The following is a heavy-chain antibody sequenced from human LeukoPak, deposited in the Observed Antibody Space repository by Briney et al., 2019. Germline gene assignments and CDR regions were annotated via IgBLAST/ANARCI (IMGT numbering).Heavy chain of an antibody. CDR1: GFTFSSYD. Sequence: GGSLRLSCAASGFTFSSYDMHWVRQAPGKGLEWVAVVSYDGSNKYYADSVKGRFTISRDNSKNTLYLQMNSLRAEDTAVYYCAKEAVYDFWSGYYTAWGQGTLVTVSS. V-gene: IGHV3-30*18. CDR3: AKEAVYDFWSGYYTA. D-gene: IGHD3-3*01. J-gene: IGHJ5*02. CDR2: VSYDGSNK.